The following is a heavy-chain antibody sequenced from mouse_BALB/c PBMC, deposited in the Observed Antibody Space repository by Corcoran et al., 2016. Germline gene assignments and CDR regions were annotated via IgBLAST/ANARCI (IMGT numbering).Heavy chain of an antibody. CDR3: ARGLFTTAFYAMDY. CDR2: INPYNDGT. V-gene: IGHV1S136*01. D-gene: IGHD1-2*01. CDR1: GYTFTSYV. J-gene: IGHJ4*01. Sequence: EVQLQQSGPELVKPGASVKMSCKASGYTFTSYVMHWVKQKPGQGLEWIGYINPYNDGTKYNEKFKGKATLTSDKSSSTAYMELSSLTSEDSAVYYCARGLFTTAFYAMDYWGQGTSVTVSS.